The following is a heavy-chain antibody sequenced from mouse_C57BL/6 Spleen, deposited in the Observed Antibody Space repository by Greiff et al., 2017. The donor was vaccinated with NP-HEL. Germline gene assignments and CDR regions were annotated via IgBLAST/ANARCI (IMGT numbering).Heavy chain of an antibody. D-gene: IGHD1-1*01. CDR1: GFTFSDYG. Sequence: EVKLVESGGGLVKPGGSLKLSCAASGFTFSDYGMHWVRQAPEKGLEWVAYISSGSSTIYYADTVKGRFTISRDNAKNTLFLQMTSLRSEDTAMYYCARGTTVDYYAMDYWGQGTSVTVSS. CDR3: ARGTTVDYYAMDY. V-gene: IGHV5-17*01. J-gene: IGHJ4*01. CDR2: ISSGSSTI.